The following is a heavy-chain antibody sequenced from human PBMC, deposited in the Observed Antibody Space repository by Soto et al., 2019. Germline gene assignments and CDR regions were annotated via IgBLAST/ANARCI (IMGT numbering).Heavy chain of an antibody. CDR3: AKSVGCSGGSCYSDRNRPYAWFDP. V-gene: IGHV3-23*01. D-gene: IGHD2-15*01. CDR2: ISGSGGST. Sequence: GGSLRLSCAASGFTFSSYAMSWVRQAPGKGLEWVSAISGSGGSTYYADSVKGRFTISRDNSKNTLYLQMNSLRAEDTAVYYCAKSVGCSGGSCYSDRNRPYAWFDPWGQGTLVTVSS. J-gene: IGHJ5*02. CDR1: GFTFSSYA.